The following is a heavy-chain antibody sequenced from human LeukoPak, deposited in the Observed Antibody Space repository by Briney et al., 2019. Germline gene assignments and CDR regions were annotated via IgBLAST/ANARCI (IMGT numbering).Heavy chain of an antibody. D-gene: IGHD6-13*01. CDR1: GGSISSYY. Sequence: SETLSLTCSVSGGSISSYYWSWIRQPPGKGLEWIGYIYYSGSTNYNPSLKSRVTISVDTSKNQFSLKLSSVTAADTAVYYCARAQQQLLPLDYWGQGTLVTVSS. CDR2: IYYSGST. CDR3: ARAQQQLLPLDY. V-gene: IGHV4-59*01. J-gene: IGHJ4*02.